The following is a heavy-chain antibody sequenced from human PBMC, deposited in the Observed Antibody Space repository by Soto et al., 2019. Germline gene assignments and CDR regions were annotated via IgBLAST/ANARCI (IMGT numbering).Heavy chain of an antibody. CDR2: MNPNSGNT. CDR1: GYTFTSYD. D-gene: IGHD2-15*01. CDR3: VKPLVTVVSGLCDF. V-gene: IGHV1-8*01. Sequence: ASVKVSCKASGYTFTSYDINWVRQATGQGLEWMGWMNPNSGNTGYAQKFQGRVTMTRNTSISTAYMELSSLRSEDTAVYYCVKPLVTVVSGLCDFWGQGTLVTVSS. J-gene: IGHJ4*02.